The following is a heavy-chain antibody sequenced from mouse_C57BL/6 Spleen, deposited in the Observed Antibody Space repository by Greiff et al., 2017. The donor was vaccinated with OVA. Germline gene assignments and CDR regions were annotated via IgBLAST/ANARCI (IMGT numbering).Heavy chain of an antibody. CDR2: ISNGGGST. D-gene: IGHD4-1*01. J-gene: IGHJ4*01. CDR1: GFTFSDYY. Sequence: EVKLMESGGGLVQPGGSLKLSCAASGFTFSDYYMYWVRQTPEKRLEWVAYISNGGGSTYYPDTVKSRFTISRDNAKNTLYLQMSRLKSEDTAMYYCARHLTGSYAMDYWGQGTSVTVSS. CDR3: ARHLTGSYAMDY. V-gene: IGHV5-12*01.